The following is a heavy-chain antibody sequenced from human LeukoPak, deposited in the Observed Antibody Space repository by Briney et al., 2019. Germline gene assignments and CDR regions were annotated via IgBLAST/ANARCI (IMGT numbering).Heavy chain of an antibody. D-gene: IGHD3-16*01. V-gene: IGHV3-53*01. CDR3: ERDHRGSDAFDI. CDR1: GFTVSSNY. J-gene: IGHJ3*02. Sequence: GGSLRLSCAASGFTVSSNYMSWVRQAPGKGLEWVSGIYSGGSTYYSDSVTGRFTISRDNSKNTLYLQMTSLRAADTAVSYCERDHRGSDAFDIWGQGTMVTVSS. CDR2: IYSGGST.